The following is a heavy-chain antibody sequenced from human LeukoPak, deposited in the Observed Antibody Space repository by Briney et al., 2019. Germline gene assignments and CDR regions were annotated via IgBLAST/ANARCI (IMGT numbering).Heavy chain of an antibody. CDR1: GGSISSYY. D-gene: IGHD6-19*01. V-gene: IGHV4-4*07. CDR2: IYTSGST. Sequence: PSETLSLTCTVSGGSISSYYWSWIRQPAGKGLEWIGRIYTSGSTNYNPSLKSRVTMSVDTSKNQFSLKLSSVTAADTAVYYCARDLPGIAVANWFDPWGQGTLVTVSS. CDR3: ARDLPGIAVANWFDP. J-gene: IGHJ5*02.